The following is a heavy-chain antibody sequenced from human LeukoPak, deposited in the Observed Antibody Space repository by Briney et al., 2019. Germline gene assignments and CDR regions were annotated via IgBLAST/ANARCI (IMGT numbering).Heavy chain of an antibody. V-gene: IGHV3-23*01. J-gene: IGHJ6*02. CDR1: GFTFSSYA. CDR3: ARAGYCSGGSCYSRGYYGMDV. D-gene: IGHD2-15*01. Sequence: GGSLRLSCAASGFTFSSYAMSWVRQAPGKGLEWVSAISGSGGNTYYADSVKGRFTISRDNAKNSLYLQMNSLRAEDTAVYYCARAGYCSGGSCYSRGYYGMDVWGQGTTVTVSS. CDR2: ISGSGGNT.